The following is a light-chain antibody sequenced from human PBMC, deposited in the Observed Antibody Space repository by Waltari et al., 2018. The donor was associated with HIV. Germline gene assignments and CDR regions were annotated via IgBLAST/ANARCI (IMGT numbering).Light chain of an antibody. CDR1: SNDVGGFDL. V-gene: IGLV2-23*02. Sequence: HSALTQPASVSGSPGQSITISCTGTSNDVGGFDLVSWYQHHPGKAPKLIIFEVNKRPSGVSYRFSGSKSCNSASLTISGLQTEDETDYYCCSYARSRSLLFGGGTKLTVL. J-gene: IGLJ2*01. CDR3: CSYARSRSLL. CDR2: EVN.